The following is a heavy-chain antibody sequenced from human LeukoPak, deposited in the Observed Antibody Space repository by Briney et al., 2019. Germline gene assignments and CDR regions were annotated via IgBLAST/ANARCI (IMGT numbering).Heavy chain of an antibody. CDR2: INHSGST. V-gene: IGHV4-34*01. CDR1: GGSFSGYY. CDR3: ARVGYDSSGPFDY. Sequence: PSETLSLTCAVYGGSFSGYYWSWIRQPPGKGLEWIGEINHSGSTNYNPSLKSRVTMSVDTSKNQFSLKLSSVTAADTAVYYCARVGYDSSGPFDYWGQGTLVTVSS. D-gene: IGHD3-22*01. J-gene: IGHJ4*02.